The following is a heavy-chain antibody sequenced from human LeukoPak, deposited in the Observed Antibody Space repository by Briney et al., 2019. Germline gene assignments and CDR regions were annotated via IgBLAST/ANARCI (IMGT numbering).Heavy chain of an antibody. CDR1: GDSITNNY. CDR2: THDSGNS. D-gene: IGHD6-13*01. CDR3: ARDRSAAPADY. Sequence: SETLSLTCTVSGDSITNNYWAWIRQPPGKGLEWIGYTHDSGNSNYNPSLRGRVTISIDTSKNQFSLKLTSVTAADTAVYYCARDRSAAPADYWGQGTLVTVSS. V-gene: IGHV4-59*13. J-gene: IGHJ4*02.